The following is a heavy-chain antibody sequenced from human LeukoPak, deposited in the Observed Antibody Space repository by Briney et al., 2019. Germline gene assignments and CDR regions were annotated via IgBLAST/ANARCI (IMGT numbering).Heavy chain of an antibody. J-gene: IGHJ1*01. CDR1: GFTFSTSD. Sequence: GGSLRLSCAASGFTFSTSDMNWIRQAPGKELEWVSHISSSGSTITYADSVKGRFTVSRVNTKNSLYLQMNSLRADDTAIYYCARTKWQLPWAWGQGTLVTVSS. CDR3: ARTKWQLPWA. CDR2: ISSSGSTI. V-gene: IGHV3-48*03. D-gene: IGHD1-26*01.